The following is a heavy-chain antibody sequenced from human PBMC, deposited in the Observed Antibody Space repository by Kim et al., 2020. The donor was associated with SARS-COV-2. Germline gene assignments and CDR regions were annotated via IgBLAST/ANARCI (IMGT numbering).Heavy chain of an antibody. Sequence: GGSLRLSCAASGFTFTTYWMSWVRQTPGKGLEWVANINQDGSRQYYVDSVKGRFTISRDNAKNSLYLQMNSLRAEDTAVYYCGRPPATGTVDYWGQGTLVTVSS. J-gene: IGHJ4*02. CDR2: INQDGSRQ. CDR3: GRPPATGTVDY. CDR1: GFTFTTYW. D-gene: IGHD6-13*01. V-gene: IGHV3-7*03.